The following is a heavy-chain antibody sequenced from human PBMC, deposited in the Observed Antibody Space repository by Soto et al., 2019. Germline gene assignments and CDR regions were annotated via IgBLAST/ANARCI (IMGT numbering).Heavy chain of an antibody. J-gene: IGHJ5*01. CDR3: ARDPKTSGGQHWAFNCFDS. CDR2: ISYDGTNK. CDR1: GVSVSISP. V-gene: IGHV3-30-3*01. Sequence: GSLGLGCAASGVSVSISPMHWVRQAPGKGPEWVALISYDGTNKFYADSVKGRFTISRDNSKSTLYLQVDSLRPEDAAVYYCARDPKTSGGQHWAFNCFDSWGQGTLVTVPS. D-gene: IGHD7-27*01.